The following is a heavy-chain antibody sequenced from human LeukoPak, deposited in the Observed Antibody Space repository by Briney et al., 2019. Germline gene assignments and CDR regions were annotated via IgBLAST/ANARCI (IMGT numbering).Heavy chain of an antibody. J-gene: IGHJ5*02. CDR3: ARNPPGYSYGPPVGP. Sequence: PSETLSLTCAVYGGSFSGYYWSWIRQPPGKGLEWIGEINHSGSTNYNPSLKSRATISVDTSKNQFSLKLSSVTAADTAVYYCARNPPGYSYGPPVGPWGQGTLVTVSS. V-gene: IGHV4-34*01. CDR1: GGSFSGYY. D-gene: IGHD5-18*01. CDR2: INHSGST.